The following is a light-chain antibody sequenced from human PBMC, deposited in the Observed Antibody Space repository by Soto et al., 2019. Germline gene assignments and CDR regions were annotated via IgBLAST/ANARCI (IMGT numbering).Light chain of an antibody. V-gene: IGLV2-14*01. CDR3: RSYTKSSTAYV. Sequence: QSVLTQPASVSGSPGQTVTISCTGSSSDVGGYNYVSWYQQHPGNAPHLMNYEVSNRPSGVSNRFSGSKSGTTASLTISGLQSEDEADYYCRSYTKSSTAYVFGTGTKLTVL. CDR2: EVS. J-gene: IGLJ1*01. CDR1: SSDVGGYNY.